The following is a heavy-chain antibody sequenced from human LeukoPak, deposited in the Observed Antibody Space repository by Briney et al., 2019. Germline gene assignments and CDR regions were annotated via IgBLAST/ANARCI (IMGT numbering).Heavy chain of an antibody. D-gene: IGHD2-2*02. CDR2: IWYDGSNK. V-gene: IGHV3-33*01. CDR3: ARASGQLYPAADY. Sequence: SGGSLRLSCAASGFTFSNYGMHWVRQAPGKGLEWVAVIWYDGSNKYHADSVKGRFTISRDNSRDTLYLHMNSLRAEDTAVYYCARASGQLYPAADYWGQGTLVTVSS. CDR1: GFTFSNYG. J-gene: IGHJ4*02.